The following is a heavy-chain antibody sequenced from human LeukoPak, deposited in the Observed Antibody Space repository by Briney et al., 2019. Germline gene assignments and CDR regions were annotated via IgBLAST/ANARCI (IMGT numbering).Heavy chain of an antibody. Sequence: GASVKVSCKASGYTFTSFDIHWVRQATGQGLEWMGWMSPNSGHTGYAQKFQGRVTMTRSTSISTAYMELSSLRSEDTAVYYCARGGYNMDVWGQGTTVTVSS. CDR2: MSPNSGHT. D-gene: IGHD5-24*01. V-gene: IGHV1-8*01. J-gene: IGHJ6*02. CDR3: ARGGYNMDV. CDR1: GYTFTSFD.